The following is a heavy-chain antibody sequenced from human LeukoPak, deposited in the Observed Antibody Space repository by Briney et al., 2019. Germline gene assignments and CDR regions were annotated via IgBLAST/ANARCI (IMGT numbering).Heavy chain of an antibody. V-gene: IGHV1-2*02. CDR1: GGTFSSYA. J-gene: IGHJ3*02. CDR2: INPNSGGT. D-gene: IGHD3-10*01. CDR3: ASEAVNYYGSGSYSFI. Sequence: GASVKVSCKASGGTFSSYAISWVRQAPGQGLEWMGWINPNSGGTNYAQKFQGRVTMTRDTSISTAYMELSRLRSDDTAVYYCASEAVNYYGSGSYSFIWGQGTMVTVSS.